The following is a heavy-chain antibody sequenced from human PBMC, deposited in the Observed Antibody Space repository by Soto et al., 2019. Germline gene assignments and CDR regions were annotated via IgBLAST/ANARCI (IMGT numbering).Heavy chain of an antibody. CDR3: ARAEYDVWSGYQRHFDY. Sequence: PGGALRLSCAASGFTFSSYWMSWVRQAPGRGLEWVANIKPDGSEKYYVDSVKGRFTISRDHAKNSLYLQMNSLRAEDTAVYYCARAEYDVWSGYQRHFDYWGQGTLVTVSS. CDR2: IKPDGSEK. CDR1: GFTFSSYW. J-gene: IGHJ4*02. V-gene: IGHV3-7*01. D-gene: IGHD3-3*01.